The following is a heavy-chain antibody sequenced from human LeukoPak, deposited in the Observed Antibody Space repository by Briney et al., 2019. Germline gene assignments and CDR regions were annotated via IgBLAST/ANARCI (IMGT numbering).Heavy chain of an antibody. Sequence: SETLSLTCTVSGYSISSGHYWGWIRHPPGKGLEWIGSISHSGSTYFNPSLKSRVTISVDTSKNQFSLKLSSVTAADTAIYYCARLPIDYYDSSGYYSSEHREGIFDYWGQGTLVTVSS. CDR1: GYSISSGHY. D-gene: IGHD3-22*01. J-gene: IGHJ4*02. CDR3: ARLPIDYYDSSGYYSSEHREGIFDY. V-gene: IGHV4-38-2*02. CDR2: ISHSGST.